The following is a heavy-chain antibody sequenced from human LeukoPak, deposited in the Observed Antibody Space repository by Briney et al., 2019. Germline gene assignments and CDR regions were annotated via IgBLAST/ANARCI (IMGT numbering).Heavy chain of an antibody. CDR1: GFTFSSFG. CDR2: IRYDGSNK. V-gene: IGHV3-30*02. J-gene: IGHJ4*02. D-gene: IGHD3-9*01. Sequence: GGSLRLSCAASGFTFSSFGMHWVRQAPGKGLEWVAFIRYDGSNKYYPDSVKGRFTISRDNSKNTLYLQMNSLRAEDTAVYYCVKDGDWSFDYRGQGTLVTVSS. CDR3: VKDGDWSFDY.